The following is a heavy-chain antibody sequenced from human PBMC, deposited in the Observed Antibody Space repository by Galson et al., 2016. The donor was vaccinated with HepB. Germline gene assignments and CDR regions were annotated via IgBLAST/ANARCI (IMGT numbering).Heavy chain of an antibody. CDR2: INSDGSVT. V-gene: IGHV3-74*01. Sequence: SLRLSCAASGFTFSSYWMHWVRQAPGKGLVWVSRINSDGSVTSYADSVKGRFTISRDSARSTLFLQMNTLKAEDTAVYYCVRGFTQAFDSWGQGTRVTVSS. CDR3: VRGFTQAFDS. J-gene: IGHJ4*02. CDR1: GFTFSSYW. D-gene: IGHD3-3*01.